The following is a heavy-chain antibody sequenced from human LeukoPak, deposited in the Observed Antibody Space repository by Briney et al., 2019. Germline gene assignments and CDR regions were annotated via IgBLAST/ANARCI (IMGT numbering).Heavy chain of an antibody. CDR3: ARDLGSAYYYGSGMVFDY. CDR2: SSYSGNT. Sequence: ASVKVSCKASGGTFSSYAISWVRQAPGQGLEWMGSSYSGNTKYAQKFQGRVTMTTDTSTSTVYMELRSLTSDDTAVYYCARDLGSAYYYGSGMVFDYWGQGTLVTVSS. D-gene: IGHD3-10*01. CDR1: GGTFSSYA. J-gene: IGHJ4*02. V-gene: IGHV1-18*01.